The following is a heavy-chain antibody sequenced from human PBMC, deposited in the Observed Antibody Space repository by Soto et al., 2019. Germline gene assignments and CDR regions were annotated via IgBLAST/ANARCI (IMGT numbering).Heavy chain of an antibody. CDR1: GFTFSSYW. CDR3: ARDPLIGDTDYGLDV. J-gene: IGHJ6*02. V-gene: IGHV3-74*01. Sequence: GGSLRLSCAASGFTFSSYWMHWVRQAPGKGLVWVSRINNDGSSTSYADSVKGRFTISRDNAKSTLYLEMSSLRAEDTAVYYCARDPLIGDTDYGLDVWGQGTTVTVSS. CDR2: INNDGSST. D-gene: IGHD2-21*01.